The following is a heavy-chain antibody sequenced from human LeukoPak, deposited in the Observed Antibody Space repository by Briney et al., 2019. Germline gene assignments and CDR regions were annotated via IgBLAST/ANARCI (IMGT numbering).Heavy chain of an antibody. J-gene: IGHJ4*02. CDR3: AKRSGSPHNFDY. D-gene: IGHD1-1*01. CDR1: GFSFHEHD. Sequence: GGSLRLSCAASGFSFHEHDMHWVRQTPGKVLEWVSLISGDGGNKHYADSVRGRFTISRDNSKNLLSLQMNSLRGDDTALYFCAKRSGSPHNFDYWGQGALVTVPS. CDR2: ISGDGGNK. V-gene: IGHV3-43*02.